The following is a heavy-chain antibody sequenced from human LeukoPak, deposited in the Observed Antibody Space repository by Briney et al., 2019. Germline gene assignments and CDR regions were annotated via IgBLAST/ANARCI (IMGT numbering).Heavy chain of an antibody. J-gene: IGHJ4*02. Sequence: SETLSLTCAVSGYSISSGYYWGWIRQPPGKWLEWIGSIYHSGSTYYNPSLKSRVTISADTSKNQFSLKLSSVTAADTAVYYCASHPIVPAAIAYGGQGTLVTVSS. CDR3: ASHPIVPAAIAY. V-gene: IGHV4-38-2*01. D-gene: IGHD2-2*02. CDR2: IYHSGST. CDR1: GYSISSGYY.